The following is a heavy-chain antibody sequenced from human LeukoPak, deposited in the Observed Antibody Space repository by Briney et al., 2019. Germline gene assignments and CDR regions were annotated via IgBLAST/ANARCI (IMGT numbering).Heavy chain of an antibody. Sequence: SVKVSCKASGGTFSSYAISRVRQAPGQGLEWMGRIIPIFGTANYAQKFQGRVTITTDESTSTAYMELSSLRSEDTAVYYCARADVAARQVYWYFDLWGRGTLVTVSS. CDR1: GGTFSSYA. V-gene: IGHV1-69*05. CDR3: ARADVAARQVYWYFDL. D-gene: IGHD6-6*01. J-gene: IGHJ2*01. CDR2: IIPIFGTA.